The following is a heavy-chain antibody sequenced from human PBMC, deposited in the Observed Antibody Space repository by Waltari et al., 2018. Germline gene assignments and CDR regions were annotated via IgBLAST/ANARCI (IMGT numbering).Heavy chain of an antibody. CDR2: INHSGST. CDR3: ARNLWFGEIDY. J-gene: IGHJ4*02. Sequence: QVQLQQWGAGLLKPSETPSLTCAVYGGSFSGYYWSWIRQPPGKGLEWIGEINHSGSTNYNPSLKSRVTISVDTSKNQFSLKLSSVTAADTAVYYCARNLWFGEIDYWGQGTLVTVSS. CDR1: GGSFSGYY. V-gene: IGHV4-34*01. D-gene: IGHD3-10*01.